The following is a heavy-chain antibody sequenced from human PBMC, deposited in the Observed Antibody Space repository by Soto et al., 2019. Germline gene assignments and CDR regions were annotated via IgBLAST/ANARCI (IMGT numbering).Heavy chain of an antibody. D-gene: IGHD3-3*01. V-gene: IGHV4-59*01. J-gene: IGHJ6*02. Sequence: SETLSLTCTVSGGSISSYYWSWIRQPPGKGLEWIGYIYYSGSTNYNPSLKSRVTISVDTSKNQFSLKLSSVTAADTAVYYCARDNRRCYYYGMDVWGQGTTVTVSS. CDR3: ARDNRRCYYYGMDV. CDR1: GGSISSYY. CDR2: IYYSGST.